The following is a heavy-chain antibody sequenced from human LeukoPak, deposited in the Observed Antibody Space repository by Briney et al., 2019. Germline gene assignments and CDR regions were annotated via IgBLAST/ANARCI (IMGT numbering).Heavy chain of an antibody. CDR1: GFTFSDYY. V-gene: IGHV3-11*01. Sequence: GGSLRLSCAASGFTFSDYYMSWIRQAPGKGLEWVSYISSSGSTIYYAVSVKGRFTIARDNAKNSLYLQMNSLRAEDTAVYYCAKDLGIVGATTYFDYWGQGTLVTVSS. CDR3: AKDLGIVGATTYFDY. J-gene: IGHJ4*02. D-gene: IGHD1-26*01. CDR2: ISSSGSTI.